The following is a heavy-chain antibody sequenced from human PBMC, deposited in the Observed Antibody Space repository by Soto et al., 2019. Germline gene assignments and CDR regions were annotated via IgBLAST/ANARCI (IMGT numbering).Heavy chain of an antibody. CDR1: GGSFSTYY. D-gene: IGHD3-22*01. CDR2: INHSGNT. CDR3: FGWLGSNWLDP. V-gene: IGHV4-34*01. Sequence: QVQPQQWGTGLLKPSETLSLTCAVYGGSFSTYYWNWIRQPPGKGLEWIGEINHSGNTQYNPSLKGRVTMSLDTSKNQFSLKLTSVTAAHTAVYYCFGWLGSNWLDPWGQGTLVTVSS. J-gene: IGHJ5*02.